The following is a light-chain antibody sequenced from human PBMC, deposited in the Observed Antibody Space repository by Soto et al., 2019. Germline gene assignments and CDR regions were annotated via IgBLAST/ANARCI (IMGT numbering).Light chain of an antibody. V-gene: IGKV1-39*01. CDR3: QQSYGTPIT. Sequence: DIQMTQSPSSLSASVGDSVTITCRASQSISRYLNWYQQKPGKAPNLLIYVATSLQSEVPSRFSGSGSGTDFTLTITSLQPEDFATYYCQQSYGTPITFGQGTRLEIK. J-gene: IGKJ5*01. CDR1: QSISRY. CDR2: VAT.